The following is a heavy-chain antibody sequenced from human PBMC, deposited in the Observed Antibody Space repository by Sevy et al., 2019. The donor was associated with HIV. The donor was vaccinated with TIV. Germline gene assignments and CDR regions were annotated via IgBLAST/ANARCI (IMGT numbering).Heavy chain of an antibody. V-gene: IGHV3-30*16. J-gene: IGHJ4*02. CDR3: ARRVRGVITIDY. CDR2: ISYDGSNK. CDR1: GFTFSSYA. Sequence: YLRLSCAASGFTFSSYAMHWVRQAPGKGLEWVAVISYDGSNKYYADSVKGRFTISRDNSKNTLYLQMNSLRAEDTAVYHCARRVRGVITIDYWGQGTPVSVSS. D-gene: IGHD3-10*01.